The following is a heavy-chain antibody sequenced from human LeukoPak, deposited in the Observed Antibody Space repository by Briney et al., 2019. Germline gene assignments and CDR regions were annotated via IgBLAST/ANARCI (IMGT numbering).Heavy chain of an antibody. CDR3: ARDLRCSSISCYHYYGMDV. CDR2: ISSSSSYT. D-gene: IGHD2-2*01. J-gene: IGHJ6*04. CDR1: GFTFSDYY. Sequence: GGSLRLSCAASGFTFSDYYMSWIRQAPGKGLEWVSYISSSSSYTNYADSVKGRFTISRDNAKNSLYLQMNSLRAEDTAVYYCARDLRCSSISCYHYYGMDVWGKGTTVTVSS. V-gene: IGHV3-11*06.